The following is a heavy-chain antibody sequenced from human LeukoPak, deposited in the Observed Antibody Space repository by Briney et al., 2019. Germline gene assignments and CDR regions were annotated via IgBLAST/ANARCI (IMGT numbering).Heavy chain of an antibody. CDR1: GLTFSSYG. CDR2: ISYDGSNK. V-gene: IGHV3-30*18. J-gene: IGHJ4*02. CDR3: AKDRVIAAALALGY. D-gene: IGHD6-13*01. Sequence: TGGSLRLSCAASGLTFSSYGMHWVRQAPGKGLEWVAVISYDGSNKYYADSVKGRFTISRDNSKNTLYLQMNSLRAEDTAVYYCAKDRVIAAALALGYWGQGTLVTVSS.